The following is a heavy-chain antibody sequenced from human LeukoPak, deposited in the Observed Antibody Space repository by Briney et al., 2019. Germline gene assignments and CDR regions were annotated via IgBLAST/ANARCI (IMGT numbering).Heavy chain of an antibody. CDR3: ARPVFSGTWTSRSFEI. V-gene: IGHV5-51*01. CDR2: IYPGDSDT. CDR1: GYSFSSYW. Sequence: GESLKISCKGSGYSFSSYWIGWVRQMPGKGLEWMGIIYPGDSDTRYSPSFQGQVTISADKSVSTAYLQWSSLKASGTAVYYCARPVFSGTWTSRSFEIWGQGTMVTVSP. D-gene: IGHD6-19*01. J-gene: IGHJ3*02.